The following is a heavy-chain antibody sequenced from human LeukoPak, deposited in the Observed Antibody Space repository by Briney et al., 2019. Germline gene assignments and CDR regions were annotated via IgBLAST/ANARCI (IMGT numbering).Heavy chain of an antibody. CDR3: AKSAFGHSSNWYYFDY. V-gene: IGHV3-30*18. D-gene: IGHD6-13*01. Sequence: GGSLRLSCVASGFTFRSYGMHWVRQAPGKGLEWAAVIAYDGSNKYYADSVKGRFTISRDNSKNTLHLQMNSLRAEDTAVYYCAKSAFGHSSNWYYFDYWGQGTLVTVSS. CDR1: GFTFRSYG. J-gene: IGHJ4*02. CDR2: IAYDGSNK.